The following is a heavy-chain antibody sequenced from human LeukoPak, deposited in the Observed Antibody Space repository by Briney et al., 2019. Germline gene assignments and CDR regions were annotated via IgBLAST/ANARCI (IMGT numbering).Heavy chain of an antibody. V-gene: IGHV3-7*01. D-gene: IGHD2-2*01. CDR1: GFTFSSYW. J-gene: IGHJ4*02. CDR3: ARVRDIVVVPAADFDY. Sequence: GGSLRLSCAASGFTFSSYWMSWVRQAPGKGLEWVANIKQDGSEKYYVDSAKGRFTISRDNAKNSLYLQMNSLRAEDTAVYYCARVRDIVVVPAADFDYWGQGTLVTVSS. CDR2: IKQDGSEK.